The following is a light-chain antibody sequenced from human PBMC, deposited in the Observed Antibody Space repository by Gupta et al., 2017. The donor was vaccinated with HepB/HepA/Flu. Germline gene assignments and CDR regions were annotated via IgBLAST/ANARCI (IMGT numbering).Light chain of an antibody. Sequence: QSVLTQPPSVSDAPGHRVTISCTGRRSHIGAACDVHWYQQVPGTAPKLLIYANSNRPSGVPERFSGSTSGTSASLAITGLQAEDEAEYYCQSYDSQLGGSVVFGGGTKLTVL. CDR1: RSHIGAACD. J-gene: IGLJ2*01. CDR3: QSYDSQLGGSVV. CDR2: ANS. V-gene: IGLV1-40*01.